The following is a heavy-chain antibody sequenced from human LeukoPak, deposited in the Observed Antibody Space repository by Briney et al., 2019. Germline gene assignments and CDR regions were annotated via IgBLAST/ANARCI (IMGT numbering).Heavy chain of an antibody. CDR3: ARADSSGWSPHYFDY. V-gene: IGHV4-34*01. CDR1: GGSFSGYY. Sequence: PSETLSLTCAVYGGSFSGYYWSWIRQPPGKGLEWIGEINHSGSTNYNPSLKSRVTISVDTSKNQFSLKLSSVTAADTAVYYCARADSSGWSPHYFDYWGQGTLVTVSS. CDR2: INHSGST. J-gene: IGHJ4*02. D-gene: IGHD6-19*01.